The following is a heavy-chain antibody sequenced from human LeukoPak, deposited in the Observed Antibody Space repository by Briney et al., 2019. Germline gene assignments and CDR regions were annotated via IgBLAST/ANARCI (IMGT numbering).Heavy chain of an antibody. D-gene: IGHD6-6*01. CDR1: SGSISSYY. CDR2: IYTSGST. Sequence: SETLSRTGTVSSGSISSYYWRWMRPPAGKELEWIGRIYTSGSTNYNPSLKSRVTMSVDPCKNPFSLKLSSLTAADTAVYYWARLAGSSGWFDPSGQGTLVTVSS. V-gene: IGHV4-4*07. J-gene: IGHJ5*02. CDR3: ARLAGSSGWFDP.